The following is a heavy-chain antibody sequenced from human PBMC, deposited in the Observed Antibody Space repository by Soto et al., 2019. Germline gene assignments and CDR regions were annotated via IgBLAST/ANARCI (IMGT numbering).Heavy chain of an antibody. J-gene: IGHJ6*02. CDR2: LNSDGSIT. CDR3: VRDGYPAWVYGVDV. V-gene: IGHV3-74*01. Sequence: GGSLRLSCAASGFSFSTYWMHWVRQGPGKGLVWVSRLNSDGSITNYADSVKGRLTISRDNARNTLYLQMNSLRAEDTAVYYCVRDGYPAWVYGVDVWGQGTTVTVS. D-gene: IGHD5-18*01. CDR1: GFSFSTYW.